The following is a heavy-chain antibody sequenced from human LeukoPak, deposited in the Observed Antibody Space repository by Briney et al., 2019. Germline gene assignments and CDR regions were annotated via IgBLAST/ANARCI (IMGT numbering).Heavy chain of an antibody. CDR3: ARDSGSHGRPFDI. CDR1: GFTFSSYA. V-gene: IGHV3-30-3*01. Sequence: PGGSLRLSCAASGFTFSSYAMHWVRQAPGKGLEWVAVISYDGSNKYYADSVKGRFTISRDNSKNTLYLQMNSLRAEDTAVYYCARDSGSHGRPFDIWGQGTMVTVSS. CDR2: ISYDGSNK. J-gene: IGHJ3*02. D-gene: IGHD1-26*01.